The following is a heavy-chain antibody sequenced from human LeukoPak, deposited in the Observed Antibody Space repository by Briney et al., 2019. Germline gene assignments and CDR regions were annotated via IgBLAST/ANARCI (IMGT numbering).Heavy chain of an antibody. CDR1: GFAFSNYA. CDR2: IIASGDTS. J-gene: IGHJ4*02. Sequence: GGSLRLSCAASGFAFSNYAMSWVRQAPGKGLEWVSGIIASGDTSYSPDSVKGRFTLSRDNSKNTLYLQMNSLRAEDTAIYYCAKEGAAVGTYFFDHWGQGTLVTVPS. D-gene: IGHD6-13*01. CDR3: AKEGAAVGTYFFDH. V-gene: IGHV3-23*01.